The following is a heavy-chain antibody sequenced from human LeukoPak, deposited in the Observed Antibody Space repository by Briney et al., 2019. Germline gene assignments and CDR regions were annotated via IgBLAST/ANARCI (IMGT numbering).Heavy chain of an antibody. CDR1: GFTFSSYD. V-gene: IGHV3-30*02. Sequence: GGSLRLSCAASGFTFSSYDIHWVRQAPGKGLEWVAFIRYDGSNKYYADSVKGRFTISRDNSKNTLYLQMNSLRDEDTALYYCAIHGGGTIRIEAFDVWGQGTMVTISS. CDR2: IRYDGSNK. CDR3: AIHGGGTIRIEAFDV. J-gene: IGHJ3*01. D-gene: IGHD3-3*01.